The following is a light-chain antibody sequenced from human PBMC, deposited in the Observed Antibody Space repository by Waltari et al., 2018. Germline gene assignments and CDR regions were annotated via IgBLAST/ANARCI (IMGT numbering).Light chain of an antibody. J-gene: IGLJ3*02. V-gene: IGLV1-47*01. Sequence: QSVLTQPPSASGTPGQRVTISCSGSSSNIGSNYVYWYQQLPGAAPKRLIHTKNQRPSGVPDRFSGSKSGASASLDISGLRSEDEADYYCAAWDDSLSGSVFGGGT. CDR1: SSNIGSNY. CDR3: AAWDDSLSGSV. CDR2: TKN.